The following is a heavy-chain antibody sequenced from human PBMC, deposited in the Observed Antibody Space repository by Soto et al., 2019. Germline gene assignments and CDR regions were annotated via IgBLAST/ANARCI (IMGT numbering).Heavy chain of an antibody. J-gene: IGHJ6*02. CDR2: FYDSGST. D-gene: IGHD2-2*01. CDR1: GGSVSSGSFY. CDR3: AASAPPAANYYYAMDV. V-gene: IGHV4-61*01. Sequence: SETLSLTCTVSGGSVSSGSFYWSCIRRPPGKGLEWIGYFYDSGSTNYNPSLRSRVTMPVDTSKNQFSLKLSSVTAADTAVYYCAASAPPAANYYYAMDVWGQGTTVTVSS.